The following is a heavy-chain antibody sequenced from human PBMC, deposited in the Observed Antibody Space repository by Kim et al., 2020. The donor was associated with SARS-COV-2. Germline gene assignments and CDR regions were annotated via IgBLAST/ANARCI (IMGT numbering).Heavy chain of an antibody. V-gene: IGHV3-7*01. J-gene: IGHJ4*02. CDR2: DGGEK. CDR3: ARNRIDY. Sequence: DGGEKSSVDTVKRRFTISRDNAKNSLYLHMNSLRAEDTAVYSCARNRIDYWGQGTLVTVSS.